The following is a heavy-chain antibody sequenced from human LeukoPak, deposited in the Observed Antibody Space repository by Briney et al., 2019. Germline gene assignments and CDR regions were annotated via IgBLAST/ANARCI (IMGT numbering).Heavy chain of an antibody. Sequence: GGSLRLSCAASGFTVSSTYMSWVRQAPGKGLEWVSVIYSGGNIYYIDSVKGRFTISRDTSKNTLYLQMNSLRAEDTAVYYCASRHCSGGGCYFAGADPFDYWGQGTLVTVSS. J-gene: IGHJ4*02. CDR3: ASRHCSGGGCYFAGADPFDY. CDR1: GFTVSSTY. D-gene: IGHD2-15*01. CDR2: IYSGGNI. V-gene: IGHV3-53*01.